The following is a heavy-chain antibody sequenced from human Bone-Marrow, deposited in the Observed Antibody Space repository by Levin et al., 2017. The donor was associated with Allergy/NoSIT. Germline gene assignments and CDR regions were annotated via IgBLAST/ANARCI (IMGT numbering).Heavy chain of an antibody. CDR3: ARDFVTIFGVVIDAFDI. CDR2: ISYDGSNK. J-gene: IGHJ3*02. CDR1: GFTFSSYA. D-gene: IGHD3-3*01. Sequence: HPGGSLRLSCAASGFTFSSYAMHWVRQAPGKGLEWVAVISYDGSNKYYADSVKGRFTISRDNSKNTLYLQMNSLRAEDTAVYYCARDFVTIFGVVIDAFDIWGQGTMVTVSS. V-gene: IGHV3-30*04.